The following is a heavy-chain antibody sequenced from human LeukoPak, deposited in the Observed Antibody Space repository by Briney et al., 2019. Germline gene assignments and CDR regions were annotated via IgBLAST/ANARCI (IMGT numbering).Heavy chain of an antibody. CDR1: GFTFSNNW. CDR3: AMIKEG. Sequence: PGGSLRLSCAASGFTFSNNWMPWVRQAPGKGLVWVSRINSDGRTTTYADSVKGRFTISRDNAKNTLYLQMNSLRAEDTAVYYCAMIKEGWGQGTLVTVSS. CDR2: INSDGRTT. V-gene: IGHV3-74*01. J-gene: IGHJ4*02. D-gene: IGHD3-22*01.